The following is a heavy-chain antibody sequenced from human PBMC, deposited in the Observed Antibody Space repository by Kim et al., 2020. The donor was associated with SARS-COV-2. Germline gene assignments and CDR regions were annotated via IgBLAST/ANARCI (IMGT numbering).Heavy chain of an antibody. V-gene: IGHV4-39*07. CDR3: ARVPLRSSELWFDP. J-gene: IGHJ5*02. Sequence: NPSLKRRVTISVDTSKNQFSLKLSSVTAADTAVYYCARVPLRSSELWFDPWGQGTLVTVSS. D-gene: IGHD1-26*01.